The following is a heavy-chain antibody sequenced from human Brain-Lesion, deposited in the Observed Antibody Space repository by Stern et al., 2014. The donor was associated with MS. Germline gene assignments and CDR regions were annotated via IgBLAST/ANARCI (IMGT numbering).Heavy chain of an antibody. CDR2: IYYSGFT. Sequence: QVQLVESGPGLVKPSETLSLTCTVSGGSISSRTYYWAWIRQPPGKGLEWIGNIYYSGFTYYNPSLKSRVTISVDMSKNQFSLKLSSVTAADTAIYYCARHDSVPRPSQLYSARDRGPGYFDYWGQGTLVTVSS. J-gene: IGHJ4*02. CDR3: ARHDSVPRPSQLYSARDRGPGYFDY. V-gene: IGHV4-39*01. CDR1: GGSISSRTYY. D-gene: IGHD1-26*01.